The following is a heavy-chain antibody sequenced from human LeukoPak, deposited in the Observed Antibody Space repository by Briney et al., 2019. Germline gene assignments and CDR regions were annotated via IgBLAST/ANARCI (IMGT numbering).Heavy chain of an antibody. CDR2: IYRGGNT. V-gene: IGHV3-66*01. CDR1: GFTVSSNY. CDR3: ARCPYYDRSGYYAHYYYGMDV. J-gene: IGHJ6*02. Sequence: GGSLRLSCAASGFTVSSNYMSWVRQAPRKGLEWVSVIYRGGNTYYADSVKGRFTISRDNSENSLYLQMNSLTVEDTAVYYRARCPYYDRSGYYAHYYYGMDVWGQGTTVTVSS. D-gene: IGHD3-22*01.